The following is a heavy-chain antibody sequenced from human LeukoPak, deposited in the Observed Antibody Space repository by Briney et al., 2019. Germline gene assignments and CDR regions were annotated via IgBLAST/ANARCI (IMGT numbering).Heavy chain of an antibody. CDR1: GGSFSGYY. Sequence: SETLSLTCAVYGGSFSGYYWSWIRQPPGKGLEWIGEINHSGSTNYNPSLKSRVTISVDTSKNQFSLKLSSVTAADTAVYYCARAKKFLGYCSSTSCRGYFDYWGQGTLVTVSS. D-gene: IGHD2-2*01. CDR2: INHSGST. CDR3: ARAKKFLGYCSSTSCRGYFDY. J-gene: IGHJ4*02. V-gene: IGHV4-34*01.